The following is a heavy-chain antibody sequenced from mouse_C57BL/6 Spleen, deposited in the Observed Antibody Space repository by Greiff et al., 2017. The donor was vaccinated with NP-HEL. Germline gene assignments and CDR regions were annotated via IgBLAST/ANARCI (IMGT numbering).Heavy chain of an antibody. V-gene: IGHV1-9*01. D-gene: IGHD1-3*01. J-gene: IGHJ4*01. CDR1: GYTFTGYW. Sequence: QVQLQQSGAELMKPGASVKLSCTATGYTFTGYWIEWVKQRPGHGLEWIGEILPGSGSTNYNEKFKGKATLTADTSSNTAYMQLSSLTTEDAAIYYCAGCGGSGLYAMDYWGQGTSVTVSS. CDR3: AGCGGSGLYAMDY. CDR2: ILPGSGST.